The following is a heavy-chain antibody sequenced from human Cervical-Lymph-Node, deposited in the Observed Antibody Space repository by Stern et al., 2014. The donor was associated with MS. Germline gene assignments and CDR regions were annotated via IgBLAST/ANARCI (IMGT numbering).Heavy chain of an antibody. D-gene: IGHD3-10*01. J-gene: IGHJ4*02. CDR3: ARGGGYSYSTLDY. Sequence: MQLVESGAEVKKPGASVKVSCKASAYTITDYYTHWVRQAPGHGLEWMGCINPNMGGTYSAQKFQGRLTMTRDTSISTAYMELSSLRSDDTAVYYCARGGGYSYSTLDYWGQGTQVTVSS. V-gene: IGHV1-2*02. CDR2: INPNMGGT. CDR1: AYTITDYY.